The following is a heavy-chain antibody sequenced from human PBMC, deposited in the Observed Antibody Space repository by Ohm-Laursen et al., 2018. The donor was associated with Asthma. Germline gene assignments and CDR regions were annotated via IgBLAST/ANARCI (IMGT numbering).Heavy chain of an antibody. D-gene: IGHD2-15*01. Sequence: SSVKVSCKASGGTFSSYAFSWVRQAPGQGLEWMGGIIPIFGTANYAQKFQGRVTITADESTSTAYMELSSLRSEDTAVYYCARELRYCSGGSCSRDYYYYGMDVGGQGTSVTVSS. CDR3: ARELRYCSGGSCSRDYYYYGMDV. CDR2: IIPIFGTA. CDR1: GGTFSSYA. V-gene: IGHV1-69*01. J-gene: IGHJ6*02.